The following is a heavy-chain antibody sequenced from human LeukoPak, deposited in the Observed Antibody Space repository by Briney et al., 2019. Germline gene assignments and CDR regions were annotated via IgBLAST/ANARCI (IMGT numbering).Heavy chain of an antibody. V-gene: IGHV3-7*03. J-gene: IGHJ6*02. CDR1: GFTFSSYA. Sequence: GGSLRLSCAASGFTFSSYAMSWVRQAPGKGLEWVANIKEDGSEKYYVDSVKGRFTISRDNAKNSLYLQMNSMRAEDTAVYYCARARVEDCSGGSCYAPYYYYGMDVWGQGTTVTVSS. CDR2: IKEDGSEK. D-gene: IGHD2-15*01. CDR3: ARARVEDCSGGSCYAPYYYYGMDV.